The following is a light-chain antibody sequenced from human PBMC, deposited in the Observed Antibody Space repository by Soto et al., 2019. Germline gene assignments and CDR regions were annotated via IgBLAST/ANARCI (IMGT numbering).Light chain of an antibody. CDR3: QQSNDWWT. Sequence: EVVMTQSPATLSVSPGERATLSCRASQSVSSNLAWYQQKPGQAPRLLIYGASTRATGIPAKFSASGSGTEFTLTISSLQSEDFAVYYCQQSNDWWTFGQGTKVEIK. J-gene: IGKJ1*01. V-gene: IGKV3-15*01. CDR2: GAS. CDR1: QSVSSN.